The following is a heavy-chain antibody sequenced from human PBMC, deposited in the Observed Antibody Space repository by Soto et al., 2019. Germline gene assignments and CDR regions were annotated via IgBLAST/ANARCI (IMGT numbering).Heavy chain of an antibody. CDR2: IYYSGST. Sequence: ASETLSLTCTVSGGSISSGGYYWSWIRQHPGKGLEWIGYIYYSGSTYYNPSLKSRVTISVDTSKNQFSLKLSSVTAADTAVYYCARVLSPGYYGSGSYQRKNWFEPWGQGTLVTVSS. V-gene: IGHV4-31*03. CDR1: GGSISSGGYY. D-gene: IGHD3-10*01. J-gene: IGHJ5*02. CDR3: ARVLSPGYYGSGSYQRKNWFEP.